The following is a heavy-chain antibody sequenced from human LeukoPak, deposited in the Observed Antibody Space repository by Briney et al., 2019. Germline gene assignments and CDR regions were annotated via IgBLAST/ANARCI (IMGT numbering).Heavy chain of an antibody. CDR2: ISAYNGNT. CDR1: GYTFTSYG. V-gene: IGHV1-18*01. CDR3: ARDRFTMVRGVIITGGFGY. J-gene: IGHJ4*02. Sequence: ASVKVSCKASGYTFTSYGISWVRQAPGQGLERMGWISAYNGNTNYAQKLQGRVTMTTDTSTSTAYMELRSLRSDDTAVYYCARDRFTMVRGVIITGGFGYWGQGTLVTVSS. D-gene: IGHD3-10*01.